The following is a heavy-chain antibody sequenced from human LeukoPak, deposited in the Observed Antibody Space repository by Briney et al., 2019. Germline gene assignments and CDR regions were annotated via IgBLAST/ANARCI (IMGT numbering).Heavy chain of an antibody. V-gene: IGHV3-23*01. CDR3: ARKMGLAVDWRTYYFDY. CDR2: ISGSGGST. Sequence: GGSLRLSCAGSGFTFSSYAMSWVRQAPGKGLEWVSAISGSGGSTYYADSVKGRFTISRDNFKNTLYLQMNSLRAEDTAVYYCARKMGLAVDWRTYYFDYWGQGTLVTVSS. J-gene: IGHJ4*02. CDR1: GFTFSSYA. D-gene: IGHD1-1*01.